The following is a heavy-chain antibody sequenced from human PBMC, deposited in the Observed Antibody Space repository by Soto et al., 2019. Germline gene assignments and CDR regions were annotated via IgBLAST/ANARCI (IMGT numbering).Heavy chain of an antibody. V-gene: IGHV3-73*01. J-gene: IGHJ4*02. CDR2: IRDRAFSYAT. CDR3: TRFKSAPQDS. Sequence: EVLLVESGGGLVQPGGSLKLSCAASGFVFKDSSIHWVRQASGKGLEWVGRIRDRAFSYATAYAASVKGRFTISRDDSTNTAYLKINSQKPEATPFYSSTRFKSAPQDSGGQGPLVPVSS. CDR1: GFVFKDSS.